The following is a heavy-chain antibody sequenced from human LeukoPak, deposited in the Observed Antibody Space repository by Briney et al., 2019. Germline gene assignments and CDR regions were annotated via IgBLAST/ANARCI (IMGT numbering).Heavy chain of an antibody. V-gene: IGHV4-34*01. CDR3: ARGRIAAAGTGPYYYYGMDV. J-gene: IGHJ6*02. CDR2: INHSGST. Sequence: SETLSLTCAVYGGSFSGYYWSWIRQPPGKGLEWIGEINHSGSTNYNPSLKSRVTISVDTSKNQFSLKLSSVTAADTAVYYRARGRIAAAGTGPYYYYGMDVWGQGTTVTVSS. CDR1: GGSFSGYY. D-gene: IGHD6-13*01.